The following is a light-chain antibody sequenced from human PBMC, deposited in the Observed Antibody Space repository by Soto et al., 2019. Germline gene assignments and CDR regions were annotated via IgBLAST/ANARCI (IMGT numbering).Light chain of an antibody. CDR1: NSHIGTNT. J-gene: IGLJ1*01. V-gene: IGLV1-44*01. CDR2: TNN. Sequence: QSLLTQPASSSASPRQRVSIPCSRRNSHIGTNTVNWYLQLPVTAPRLLIYTNNQRPSGVPQRFSGSKTGTSASLAIGGLQSEDGADYYCAAWDDSLGAYVFGTGTKVTVL. CDR3: AAWDDSLGAYV.